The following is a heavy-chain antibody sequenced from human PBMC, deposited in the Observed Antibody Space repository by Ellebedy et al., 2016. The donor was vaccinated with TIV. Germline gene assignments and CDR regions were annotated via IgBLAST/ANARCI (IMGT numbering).Heavy chain of an antibody. CDR3: ARLFAVADKRGGY. Sequence: SETLSLTCTVSGGSISSYYWSWIRQPPGKGLEWIGYIYYSGTTYYNPSLRSRVTISVDTSKNQFSLKLSSVTAADTAVYYCARLFAVADKRGGYWGQGTLVTVSS. V-gene: IGHV4-59*12. D-gene: IGHD6-19*01. CDR2: IYYSGTT. CDR1: GGSISSYY. J-gene: IGHJ4*02.